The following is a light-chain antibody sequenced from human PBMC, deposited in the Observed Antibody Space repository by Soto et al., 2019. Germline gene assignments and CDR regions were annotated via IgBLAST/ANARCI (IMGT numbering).Light chain of an antibody. J-gene: IGKJ4*01. Sequence: DIPVTQSASSLSASVGDRVTITCQASQDISNYLNWYQQKPGKAPKLLIYDASNLETGVPSRFSGSGSGTDFTFTISSLQPEDIATYYCQQYDNLPLTFGGGTKVDI. V-gene: IGKV1-33*01. CDR2: DAS. CDR1: QDISNY. CDR3: QQYDNLPLT.